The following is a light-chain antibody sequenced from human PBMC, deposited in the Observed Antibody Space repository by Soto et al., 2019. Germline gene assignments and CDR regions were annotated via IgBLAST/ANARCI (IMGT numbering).Light chain of an antibody. V-gene: IGKV3-15*01. CDR3: QQYNNWPPCT. CDR2: GAS. J-gene: IGKJ1*01. CDR1: QSVSSN. Sequence: EIVMTQSPATLSVSPGERATLSCRASQSVSSNLAWYQQKPGLAPRLLIYGASTRATGIPARFSGSGSGTEFTLTISSLQSEDFAVYYCQQYNNWPPCTFGQGTKVDIK.